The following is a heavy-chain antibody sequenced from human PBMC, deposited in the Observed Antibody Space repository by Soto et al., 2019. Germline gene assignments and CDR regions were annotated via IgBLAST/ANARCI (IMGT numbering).Heavy chain of an antibody. CDR1: GYTFTSYG. CDR2: ISAYNGHT. V-gene: IGHV1-18*01. J-gene: IGHJ3*02. D-gene: IGHD3-10*01. Sequence: ASVKVSCKASGYTFTSYGISWVRQAPLQGLEWMGWISAYNGHTNYAQKLQGRVTMTTDTSTSTAYMELRSLRSDDTAVYYCARESRGFGEQPDAFDIWGQGTMVTVSS. CDR3: ARESRGFGEQPDAFDI.